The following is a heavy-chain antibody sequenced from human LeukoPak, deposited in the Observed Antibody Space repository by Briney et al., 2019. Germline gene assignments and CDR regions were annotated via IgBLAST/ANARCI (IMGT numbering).Heavy chain of an antibody. Sequence: PGGSLRLSCAASGFTFANYAMNWVRQAPGKGLEWVLGISGSGVNTYYADSVKGRFTISRDNSKNTLYLQLNSLRGEDTAIYYCARDTSFNYGAHAMDVWGQGTTVTVSS. D-gene: IGHD4/OR15-4a*01. CDR3: ARDTSFNYGAHAMDV. CDR2: ISGSGVNT. CDR1: GFTFANYA. V-gene: IGHV3-23*01. J-gene: IGHJ6*02.